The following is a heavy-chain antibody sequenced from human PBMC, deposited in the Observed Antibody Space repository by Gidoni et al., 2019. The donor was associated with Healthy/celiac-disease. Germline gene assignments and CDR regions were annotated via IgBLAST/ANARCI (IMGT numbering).Heavy chain of an antibody. D-gene: IGHD3-22*01. J-gene: IGHJ4*02. CDR3: ARDSISGYLDY. CDR1: GGSISSGGYY. Sequence: QVRLQESGPGLVKPSQTLSLTCTVSGGSISSGGYYWSWIRQHPGKDLEWIGYIYYSGSTYYNPSLKSRVTISVDTSKNQFSLKLSSVTAADTAVYYCARDSISGYLDYWGQGTLVTVSS. V-gene: IGHV4-31*03. CDR2: IYYSGST.